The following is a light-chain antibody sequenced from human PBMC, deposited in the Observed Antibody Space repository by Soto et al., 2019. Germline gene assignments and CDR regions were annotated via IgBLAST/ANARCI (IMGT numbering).Light chain of an antibody. J-gene: IGKJ2*01. CDR1: QSVSSN. Sequence: EIVMTQSPATLSVTPGERATLSCMASQSVSSNLAWYQQKPGQAPRLLIYGASTRATGIPARFSGSGSGTEFTLTISSLQSEDFAVYYCQKYNNWPYTFGQGTKLEIK. CDR3: QKYNNWPYT. V-gene: IGKV3-15*01. CDR2: GAS.